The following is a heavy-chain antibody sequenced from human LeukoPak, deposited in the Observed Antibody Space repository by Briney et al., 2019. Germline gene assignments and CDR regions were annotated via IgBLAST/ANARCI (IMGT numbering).Heavy chain of an antibody. V-gene: IGHV4-39*01. CDR3: GRYDHPVITPIDS. D-gene: IGHD3-3*01. CDR2: IYSGGNT. CDR1: GGSISSSSYY. Sequence: SETLSLTCTVSGGSISSSSYYWGWIRQPPGTGLEWIGSIYSGGNTYYNPSLKSRVTISVDASKNQCSLRLSSVIAADTAVYFCGRYDHPVITPIDSWGQGTLVTVSS. J-gene: IGHJ4*02.